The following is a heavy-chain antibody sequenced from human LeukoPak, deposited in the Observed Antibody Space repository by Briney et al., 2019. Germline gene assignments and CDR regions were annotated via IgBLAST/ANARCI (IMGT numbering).Heavy chain of an antibody. Sequence: PGGSLRLSCAASGFTFSDYYMSWIRQAPGKGLEWVAFIAYDGSTQYYVDFAKGRFTISRDNSKNTLFLQMTSLRIEDTAVYYCYAQAGSWGQGTLVTVSS. CDR2: IAYDGSTQ. CDR1: GFTFSDYY. CDR3: YAQAGS. J-gene: IGHJ4*02. D-gene: IGHD2-2*01. V-gene: IGHV3-30*02.